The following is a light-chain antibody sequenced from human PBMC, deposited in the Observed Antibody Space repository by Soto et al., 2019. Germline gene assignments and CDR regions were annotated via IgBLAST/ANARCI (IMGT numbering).Light chain of an antibody. V-gene: IGKV3-20*01. Sequence: IVLTQSPGTLSLSPGERATLSCRASQSFRGLLAWYQQKPGQAPRLLIYGASNRATGIPDRFSGSGSGTDFTLTISRLEPEDFAVYYCQQYGSSPRTFGQGTKVDIK. J-gene: IGKJ1*01. CDR2: GAS. CDR1: QSFRGL. CDR3: QQYGSSPRT.